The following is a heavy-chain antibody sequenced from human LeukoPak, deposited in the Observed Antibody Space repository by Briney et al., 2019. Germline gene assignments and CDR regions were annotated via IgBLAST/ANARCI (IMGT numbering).Heavy chain of an antibody. CDR2: IIPIFGTA. CDR1: VGTFISYA. J-gene: IGHJ4*02. CDR3: ARDRSSGWYSDY. D-gene: IGHD6-19*01. V-gene: IGHV1-69*05. Sequence: SVKVSFKASVGTFISYAISWVRQAPGQALEWMGRIIPIFGTANYAHKYQGRDTITTDESTSTAYMELSSLRSEDTAVYYCARDRSSGWYSDYWGQGTLVTVSS.